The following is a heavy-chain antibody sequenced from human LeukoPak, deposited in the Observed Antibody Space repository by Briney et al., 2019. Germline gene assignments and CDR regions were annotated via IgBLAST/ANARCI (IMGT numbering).Heavy chain of an antibody. J-gene: IGHJ1*01. CDR2: IRYNGSNE. CDR1: GFTFSSYW. V-gene: IGHV3-30*02. D-gene: IGHD2-15*01. Sequence: GGSLRLSCAASGFTFSSYWMHWVRQAPGKGLEWVAFIRYNGSNENYADSVKGRFTISRDNAKNTLYLQMNSLRAEDTAVYYCAARLGGWGQGTLVTVSS. CDR3: AARLGG.